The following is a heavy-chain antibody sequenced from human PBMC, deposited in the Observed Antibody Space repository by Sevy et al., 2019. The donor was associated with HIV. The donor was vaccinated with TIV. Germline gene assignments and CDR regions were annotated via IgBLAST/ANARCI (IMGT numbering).Heavy chain of an antibody. CDR3: ATVPGYCSGGSCYAHYGMDV. CDR2: FDPEDGET. V-gene: IGHV1-24*01. CDR1: GYTRTELS. Sequence: ASVKVSCKVSGYTRTELSMHWVRLAPRKGLEWMGGFDPEDGETIYAQKFQGRVTMTEDTSTDTAYMELSSLRSEDTAVYYCATVPGYCSGGSCYAHYGMDVWGQGTTVTVSS. D-gene: IGHD2-15*01. J-gene: IGHJ6*02.